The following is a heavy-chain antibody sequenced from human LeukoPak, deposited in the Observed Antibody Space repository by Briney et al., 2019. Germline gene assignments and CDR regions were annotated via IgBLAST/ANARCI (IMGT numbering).Heavy chain of an antibody. J-gene: IGHJ4*02. CDR3: ARDPNQYCFDY. CDR2: IYSGGST. CDR1: GFTVSSNS. V-gene: IGHV3-66*01. Sequence: GGSLRLSCAASGFTVSSNSMRWVRQAPGKGLEWVSVIYSGGSTYYADSVKGRFTIYRDNSKNTLYLQMNSLRADDTAVYYCARDPNQYCFDYWGQGTLVTVSS.